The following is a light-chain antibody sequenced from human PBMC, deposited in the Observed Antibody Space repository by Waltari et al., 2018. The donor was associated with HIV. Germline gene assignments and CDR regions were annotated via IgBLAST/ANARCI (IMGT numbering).Light chain of an antibody. CDR1: QRVLYGSDNKNY. CDR3: HQYFTASWT. V-gene: IGKV4-1*01. J-gene: IGKJ4*01. Sequence: DIMMTQSPDSLTVSLGERAPIKCRSSQRVLYGSDNKNYLAWYQQKPGQSPKVLFYWASSRESGVPDRFSASGSGTDFTLTINSLQAEDVAVYFCHQYFTASWTFGRGTTVQI. CDR2: WAS.